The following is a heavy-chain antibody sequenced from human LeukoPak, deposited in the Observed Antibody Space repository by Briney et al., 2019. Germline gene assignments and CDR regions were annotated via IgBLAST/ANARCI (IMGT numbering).Heavy chain of an antibody. CDR3: ASGYYYGSGIRGRDAFDI. D-gene: IGHD3-10*01. J-gene: IGHJ3*02. CDR2: IDPSDSYT. CDR1: GYGFTSYW. Sequence: GESLRISSKGSGYGFTSYWISWVRQMPGKGLEWMGRIDPSDSYTNYSPSFQGHVTISADKSISTAYLQWSSLKASDTAMYYCASGYYYGSGIRGRDAFDIWGQGTMVTVSS. V-gene: IGHV5-10-1*01.